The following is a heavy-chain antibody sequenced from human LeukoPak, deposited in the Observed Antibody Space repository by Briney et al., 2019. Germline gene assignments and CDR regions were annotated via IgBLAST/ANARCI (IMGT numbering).Heavy chain of an antibody. D-gene: IGHD6-13*01. V-gene: IGHV1-46*01. CDR3: ARGTMAAAVEYFDY. CDR1: GYTFTSYY. Sequence: ASVKVSCKASGYTFTSYYIHLVRQAPGQGLEWMGIINPSGGSTSYAQKFQGRVTMTRDTSTSTVYMELSSLRCDDTAVYYCARGTMAAAVEYFDYWGQGTLVTVSS. CDR2: INPSGGST. J-gene: IGHJ4*02.